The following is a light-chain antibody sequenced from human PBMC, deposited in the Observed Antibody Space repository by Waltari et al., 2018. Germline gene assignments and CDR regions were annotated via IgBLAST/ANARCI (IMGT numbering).Light chain of an antibody. Sequence: EIVLTQSPGTLSLSPGERATLSCRASQSVGLNLAWYQQKPGTAPRLLIDGASSRATDIPDRFSGSGSGTDFSLTINRLEPEDFAVYFCQHYVRLPATFGQGTKVEIK. CDR3: QHYVRLPAT. CDR2: GAS. V-gene: IGKV3-20*01. J-gene: IGKJ1*01. CDR1: QSVGLN.